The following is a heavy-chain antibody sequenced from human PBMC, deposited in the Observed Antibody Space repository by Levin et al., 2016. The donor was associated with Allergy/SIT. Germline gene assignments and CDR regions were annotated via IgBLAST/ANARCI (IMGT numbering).Heavy chain of an antibody. Sequence: SETLSLTCTVSGGSISSYYWSWIRQPPGKGLEWIGYIYYSGSTNYNPSLKSRVTISVDTSKNQFSLKLSSVTAADTAVYYCARDVPFYDSSAGYYGMDVWGQGTTVTVSS. D-gene: IGHD3-22*01. CDR3: ARDVPFYDSSAGYYGMDV. J-gene: IGHJ6*02. CDR2: IYYSGST. CDR1: GGSISSYY. V-gene: IGHV4-59*13.